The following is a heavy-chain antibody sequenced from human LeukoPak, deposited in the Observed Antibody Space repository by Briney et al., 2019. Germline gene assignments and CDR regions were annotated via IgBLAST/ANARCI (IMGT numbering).Heavy chain of an antibody. V-gene: IGHV3-30*03. J-gene: IGHJ4*02. CDR3: ARIAVAGSQGEFKTEAFDY. D-gene: IGHD6-19*01. CDR1: GFTFSSYG. CDR2: ISYDGSNK. Sequence: QSGGSLRLSCAASGFTFSSYGMHWVRQAPGKGLEWVAVISYDGSNKYYADSVKGRFTISRDNSKNTLYLQMNSLRAEDTAVYYCARIAVAGSQGEFKTEAFDYWGQGTLVTVSS.